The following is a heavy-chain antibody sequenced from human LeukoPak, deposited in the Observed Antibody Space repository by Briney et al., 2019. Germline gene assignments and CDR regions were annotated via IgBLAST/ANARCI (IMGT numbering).Heavy chain of an antibody. Sequence: RGESLKISCKASGYSFTPYWIGWVRQMPGKGLEWVGIIYPRESDTRYSPSFEGQVTISADKSISTAYLHWSSLKASDTAMYYCARRSGTYDPPDYWGQGTLVTVSS. CDR2: IYPRESDT. CDR3: ARRSGTYDPPDY. D-gene: IGHD3-3*01. V-gene: IGHV5-51*01. CDR1: GYSFTPYW. J-gene: IGHJ4*02.